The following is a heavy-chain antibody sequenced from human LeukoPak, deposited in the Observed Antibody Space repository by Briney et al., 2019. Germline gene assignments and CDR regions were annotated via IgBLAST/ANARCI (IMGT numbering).Heavy chain of an antibody. D-gene: IGHD6-13*01. J-gene: IGHJ6*03. CDR2: INSDGSNT. CDR1: GFTFTDYW. Sequence: PGGSLRLSCAASGFTFTDYWMHWVRQAPGKGLVWVSRINSDGSNTMYADSVKGRFTISRDNSKNTLYLQMNSLRAEDTAVYYCAKDSHLTGYSSSWFYYYYYYYMDVWGKGTTVTVSS. CDR3: AKDSHLTGYSSSWFYYYYYYYMDV. V-gene: IGHV3-74*03.